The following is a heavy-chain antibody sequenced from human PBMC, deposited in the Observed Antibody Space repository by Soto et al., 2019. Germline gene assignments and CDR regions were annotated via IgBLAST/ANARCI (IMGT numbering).Heavy chain of an antibody. CDR3: AKGGERSGWYNWFDP. V-gene: IGHV3-30*18. D-gene: IGHD6-19*01. J-gene: IGHJ5*02. Sequence: GGSLRLSCAASGFTFSSYGMHWVRQAPGKGLEWVAVISYDGSNKYYADSVKGRFTISRDNSKNTLYLQMNSLRAEDTAVYYYAKGGERSGWYNWFDPWGQGTLVTVSS. CDR1: GFTFSSYG. CDR2: ISYDGSNK.